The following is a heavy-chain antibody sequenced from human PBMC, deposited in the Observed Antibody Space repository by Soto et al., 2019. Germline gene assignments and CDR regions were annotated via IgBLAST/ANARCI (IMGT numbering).Heavy chain of an antibody. D-gene: IGHD3-9*01. CDR1: GYIFTGYH. CDR3: ARDARGTRGFDEMDI. CDR2: INPNSGDT. Sequence: ASVKVSCKASGYIFTGYHIHWVRQAPGRGLEWMGWINPNSGDTEYAQNFQGRVTMTRDTSFNLVYMEMSGLMSDDTAVYYCARDARGTRGFDEMDIWGQGPTRTVS. J-gene: IGHJ6*02. V-gene: IGHV1-2*02.